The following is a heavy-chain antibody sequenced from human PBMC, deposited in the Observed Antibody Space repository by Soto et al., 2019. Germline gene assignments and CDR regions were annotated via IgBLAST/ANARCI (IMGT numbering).Heavy chain of an antibody. CDR2: ISRDGDST. V-gene: IGHV3-43*01. J-gene: IGHJ5*02. D-gene: IGHD3-10*01. CDR1: GFTFDDYT. CDR3: AKAYGLGSYENWFDP. Sequence: EVQLVESGGVVVQPGGSLRLSCAASGFTFDDYTMHWVRQAPGKGLEWVSLISRDGDSTYYADSVKGRFTISRDNNKNSLYLQMNSLGTEDTALYYCAKAYGLGSYENWFDPWGQGTLVTVS.